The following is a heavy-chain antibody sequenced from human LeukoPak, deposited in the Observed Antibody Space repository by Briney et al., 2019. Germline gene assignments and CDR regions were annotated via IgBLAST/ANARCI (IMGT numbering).Heavy chain of an antibody. Sequence: ASVKVSCKASGYTFTSHFMHWVRQAPGQGLEWMGWITPNNGGTNYAQNFQGRVTITRDTSMSTAYMELTSLKSDDTAVYYCARLINGGRAFDIWGQGTVVTVSS. CDR3: ARLINGGRAFDI. V-gene: IGHV1-2*02. CDR2: ITPNNGGT. J-gene: IGHJ3*02. D-gene: IGHD3-16*01. CDR1: GYTFTSHF.